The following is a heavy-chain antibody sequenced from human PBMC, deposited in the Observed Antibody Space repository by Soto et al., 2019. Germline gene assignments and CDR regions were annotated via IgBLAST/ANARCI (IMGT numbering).Heavy chain of an antibody. V-gene: IGHV5-51*01. CDR3: ARQVPITMVRGVITVGYYYYGMDV. D-gene: IGHD3-10*01. Sequence: GESLKISCKGSGYSFTSYWIGWVRQMPGKGLEWMGIIYPGDSDTRYSPSFQGQVTISADKSISTAYLQWSSLKASDTAMYYCARQVPITMVRGVITVGYYYYGMDVWGQGTTVTVSS. J-gene: IGHJ6*02. CDR2: IYPGDSDT. CDR1: GYSFTSYW.